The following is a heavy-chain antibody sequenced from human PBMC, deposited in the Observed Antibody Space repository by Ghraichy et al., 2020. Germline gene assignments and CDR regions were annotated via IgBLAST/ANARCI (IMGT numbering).Heavy chain of an antibody. CDR2: INHSGST. Sequence: SETLSLTCGVHGGSFSGYYWTWIRQPPGKGLEWIGEINHSGSTHCNASLKSRVTLSVQSSKNQFSLRLMSVTAADTAVYYCARATLLDGLDVCGQGTTVTVSS. D-gene: IGHD3-3*01. CDR3: ARATLLDGLDV. V-gene: IGHV4-34*01. J-gene: IGHJ6*02. CDR1: GGSFSGYY.